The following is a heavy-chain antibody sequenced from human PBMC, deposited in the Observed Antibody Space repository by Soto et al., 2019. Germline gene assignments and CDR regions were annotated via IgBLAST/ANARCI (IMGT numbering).Heavy chain of an antibody. CDR3: ARVWLSALLGYFDY. V-gene: IGHV4-4*02. CDR1: GGSISSSNW. Sequence: SETLSRTCAVSGGSISSSNWWSWVRQPPWKVLEWIGEIYHSGSTNYNPSLKSRVTISVDKSNNQFSLKLSSVKAADTAVYYCARVWLSALLGYFDYWGQGNLVTVS. J-gene: IGHJ4*02. D-gene: IGHD5-12*01. CDR2: IYHSGST.